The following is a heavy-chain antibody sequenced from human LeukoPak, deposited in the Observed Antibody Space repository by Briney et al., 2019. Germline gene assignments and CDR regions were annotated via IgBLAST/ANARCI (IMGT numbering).Heavy chain of an antibody. V-gene: IGHV3-21*01. CDR1: GFTFSSYS. D-gene: IGHD2-15*01. CDR3: ARDVDNGGSFDY. Sequence: PGGSLRLSCAASGFTFSSYSMNWVRQAPGKGLEWVSSISSSSSYIYYADSVKGRFTISRDNAKNSLYLQMNSLRAEDTAVYYCARDVDNGGSFDYWGQGTLVTVSS. J-gene: IGHJ4*02. CDR2: ISSSSSYI.